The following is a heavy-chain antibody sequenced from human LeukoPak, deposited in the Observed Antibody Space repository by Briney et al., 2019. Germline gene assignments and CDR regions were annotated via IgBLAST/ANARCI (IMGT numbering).Heavy chain of an antibody. CDR3: ARGRGYSGYDPFDY. V-gene: IGHV4-61*01. Sequence: SETLSLTCTVSGGSVSSGSYYWRWLRQPPGKGLEWIGYIYYSGSTNYNPSLKSRVTISVDTSKNQFSLKLSSVTAADTAVYYCARGRGYSGYDPFDYWGQGTLVTVSS. CDR1: GGSVSSGSYY. J-gene: IGHJ4*02. D-gene: IGHD5-12*01. CDR2: IYYSGST.